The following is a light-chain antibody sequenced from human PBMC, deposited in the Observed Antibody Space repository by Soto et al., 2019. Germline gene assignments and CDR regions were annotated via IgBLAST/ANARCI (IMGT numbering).Light chain of an antibody. Sequence: SYELTQPPSVSVSPGQTASITCSGDKLGDKYACWYQQKPGQSPVLVIYQDSKRPSGIPERFSGSNSGNTATLTISGTQAMDEADYYCQAWVSSTVVFGGVTKVTVL. CDR2: QDS. CDR3: QAWVSSTVV. J-gene: IGLJ2*01. V-gene: IGLV3-1*01. CDR1: KLGDKY.